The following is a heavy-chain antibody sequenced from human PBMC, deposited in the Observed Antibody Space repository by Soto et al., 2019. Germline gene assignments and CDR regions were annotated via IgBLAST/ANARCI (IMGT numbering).Heavy chain of an antibody. CDR3: ARDRGYNWNYGWFDP. Sequence: QVQLVQSGAEVKKPGASVKVSCKASGYTFISYGISWVRQAPGQGLEWMGRISGYNGNTNYAQKLQGRVTMTTDTSTSTAYMELRSLRSDDTAVYYCARDRGYNWNYGWFDPWGQGTRVTVSS. J-gene: IGHJ5*02. V-gene: IGHV1-18*01. CDR2: ISGYNGNT. D-gene: IGHD1-7*01. CDR1: GYTFISYG.